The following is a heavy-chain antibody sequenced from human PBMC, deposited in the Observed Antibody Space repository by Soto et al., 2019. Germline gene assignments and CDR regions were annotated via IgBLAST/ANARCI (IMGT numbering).Heavy chain of an antibody. CDR3: ARGTWDPAEEVPAATLEY. D-gene: IGHD2-2*01. CDR2: INPNSGGT. CDR1: GYTFTGDN. Sequence: ASVNSYVNASGYTFTGDNLHWVRQAPGQVLDCIGWINPNSGGTHYAQKFQVRVTTTRDPSISTSYMELSRLRSDATAVYYCARGTWDPAEEVPAATLEYWGQGTLVTVSS. J-gene: IGHJ4*02. V-gene: IGHV1-2*02.